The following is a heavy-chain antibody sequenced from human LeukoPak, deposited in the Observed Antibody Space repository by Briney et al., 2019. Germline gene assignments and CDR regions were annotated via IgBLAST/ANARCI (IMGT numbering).Heavy chain of an antibody. CDR2: IGGSGSST. J-gene: IGHJ4*02. CDR1: GFTFSSFT. V-gene: IGHV3-21*01. D-gene: IGHD3-10*01. CDR3: ARAIGSGSYLPDS. Sequence: GGSLRLSCAASGFTFSSFTMTWVRQAPGKGLEWVSAIGGSGSSTYYADSVKGRFTISRDNAKDSLYLQMNSLRAEDTAVYYCARAIGSGSYLPDSWGQGPLVTVSS.